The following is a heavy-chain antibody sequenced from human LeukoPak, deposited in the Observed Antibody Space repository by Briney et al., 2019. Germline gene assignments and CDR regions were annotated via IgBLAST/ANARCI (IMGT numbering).Heavy chain of an antibody. CDR1: GGSISSYY. CDR3: AREDCSGGSCYGGVSFDC. D-gene: IGHD2-15*01. CDR2: IYYSGST. Sequence: SETLSLTCTVSGGSISSYYWSWIRQPPGKGLEWIGYIYYSGSTNYNPSLKSRVTISVDTSKNQFSLKLSSVTAADTAVYYCAREDCSGGSCYGGVSFDCWGQGTLVTVSS. J-gene: IGHJ4*02. V-gene: IGHV4-59*01.